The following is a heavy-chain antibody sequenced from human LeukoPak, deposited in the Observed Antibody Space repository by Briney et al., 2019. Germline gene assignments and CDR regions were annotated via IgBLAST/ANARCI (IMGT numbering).Heavy chain of an antibody. V-gene: IGHV4-59*08. D-gene: IGHD6-19*01. Sequence: SETLSLTCTVSGDSINSYYWSWIRQPPGKGLEWIAYIHYSGHTNSNPSLKSRVTISVDTSKSQFSLNLNSVTAADTAVYYCARHAVYAGSGWAFDYWGQGTLVTVFS. CDR1: GDSINSYY. CDR3: ARHAVYAGSGWAFDY. CDR2: IHYSGHT. J-gene: IGHJ4*02.